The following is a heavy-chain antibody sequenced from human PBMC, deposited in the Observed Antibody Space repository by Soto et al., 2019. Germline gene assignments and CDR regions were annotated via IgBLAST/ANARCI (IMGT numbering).Heavy chain of an antibody. CDR2: ISNNGDTA. D-gene: IGHD3-16*02. V-gene: IGHV3-23*01. J-gene: IGHJ4*02. CDR1: GFTFSSYA. CDR3: AQSRVFLGAIVTLLDS. Sequence: EVQLLESGGGLVQPGGSLTLSCATSGFTFSSYAMVWVRQAAEKGLEWVASISNNGDTAYYADSVKGRFTISRGNSENTLYLKMNGLRADDTALYCCAQSRVFLGAIVTLLDSWGQGTQVTVSS.